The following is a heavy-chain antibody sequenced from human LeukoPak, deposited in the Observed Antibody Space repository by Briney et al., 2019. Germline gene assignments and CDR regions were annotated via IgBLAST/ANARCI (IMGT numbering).Heavy chain of an antibody. J-gene: IGHJ3*02. CDR3: GRARDMIEDAFDI. CDR1: GFTFSNYS. V-gene: IGHV3-21*01. D-gene: IGHD3-22*01. Sequence: GGSLRLSCAASGFTFSNYSMNWVRQAPGKGLEWVSSISSSSSYIYYADSVKGRFTISRDNAKNSLYLQMNSLRAEDTAVYYCGRARDMIEDAFDIWGQGTMVTVSS. CDR2: ISSSSSYI.